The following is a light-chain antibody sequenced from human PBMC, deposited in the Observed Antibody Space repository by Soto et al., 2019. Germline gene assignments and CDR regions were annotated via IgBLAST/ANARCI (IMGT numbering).Light chain of an antibody. CDR3: ATWDDSLSAL. V-gene: IGLV1-47*01. J-gene: IGLJ2*01. CDR2: RNN. CDR1: RSNIGSNY. Sequence: QSVLTQPPSASGTPGQRVTISCSGSRSNIGSNYVYWYQQLPGTAPKLLIYRNNQRPSGVPDRFSGSKSGTSASLAISGLRSEDEADYYCATWDDSLSALFGGGTK.